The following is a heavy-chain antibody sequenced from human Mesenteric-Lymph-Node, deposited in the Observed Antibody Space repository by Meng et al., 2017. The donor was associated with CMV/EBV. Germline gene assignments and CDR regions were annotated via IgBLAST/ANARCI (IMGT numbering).Heavy chain of an antibody. CDR1: GFTFSDYY. V-gene: IGHV3-66*02. J-gene: IGHJ4*02. CDR3: ARASGSSYYFDY. D-gene: IGHD1-26*01. CDR2: IYSGGST. Sequence: GESLKISCAASGFTFSDYYMSWIRQAPGKGLEWVSVIYSGGSTYYADSVKGRFTISRDNSKNTLYLQMNSLRAEDTAVYYCARASGSSYYFDYWGQGTLVTVSS.